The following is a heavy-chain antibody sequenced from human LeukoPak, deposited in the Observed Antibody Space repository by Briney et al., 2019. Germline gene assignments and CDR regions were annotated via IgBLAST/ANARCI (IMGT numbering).Heavy chain of an antibody. CDR2: INPGDSDT. CDR1: GYSFTTYW. Sequence: GESLKISCKGSGYSFTTYWIGWVRQMPGKDLEWLAIINPGDSDTRYSPSFQGQVTISSDKSISTAYLQWSSLKASDSAMYYCVRPAASGWYDSWGQGTPVSV. D-gene: IGHD1-26*01. J-gene: IGHJ5*01. V-gene: IGHV5-51*01. CDR3: VRPAASGWYDS.